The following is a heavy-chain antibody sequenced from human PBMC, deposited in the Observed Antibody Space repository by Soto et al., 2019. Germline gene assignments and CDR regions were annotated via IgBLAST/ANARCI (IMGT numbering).Heavy chain of an antibody. Sequence: EMQLLESGGGLVQPGVSLRLSCAASGFSFSSYTMSCVRPASGQELDWVSAVSTSGGVTHYADSVKGRFTVSRDDSKYTLYLQMNSMRADDTAIYYCARVSGTITIFGVLIPTHWYFDLWGRCTLVTVSS. J-gene: IGHJ2*01. CDR3: ARVSGTITIFGVLIPTHWYFDL. CDR1: GFSFSSYT. D-gene: IGHD3-3*01. V-gene: IGHV3-23*01. CDR2: VSTSGGVT.